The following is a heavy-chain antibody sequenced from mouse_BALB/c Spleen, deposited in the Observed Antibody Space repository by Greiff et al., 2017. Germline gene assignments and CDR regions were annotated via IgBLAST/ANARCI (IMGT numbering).Heavy chain of an antibody. D-gene: IGHD2-1*01. J-gene: IGHJ3*01. CDR3: ARDFGNYDWFAY. V-gene: IGHV2-9*02. CDR1: GFSLTSYG. Sequence: VHLVESGPGLVAPSQSLSITCTVSGFSLTSYGVHWVRQPPGKGLEWLGVIWAGGSKNYNSGLMYRLSISKDNYKSQVFLKRNSLQNDDTAMYYCARDFGNYDWFAYWGPGTLVTVSA. CDR2: IWAGGSK.